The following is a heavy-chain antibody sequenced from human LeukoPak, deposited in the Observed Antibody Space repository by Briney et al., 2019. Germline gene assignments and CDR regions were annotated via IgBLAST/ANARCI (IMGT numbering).Heavy chain of an antibody. CDR3: ARQRVGDSHVDY. CDR1: GVPIRSSIYY. J-gene: IGHJ4*02. D-gene: IGHD3-10*01. Sequence: PSETLSLTCTVFGVPIRSSIYYWGWIRQPPGKGLECIPRIYYRGSTYYNPSLKRRDTISVHTSKHHFSLKLRSMTAADTAVYYCARQRVGDSHVDYWGEGGLGTVSS. CDR2: IYYRGST. V-gene: IGHV4-39*01.